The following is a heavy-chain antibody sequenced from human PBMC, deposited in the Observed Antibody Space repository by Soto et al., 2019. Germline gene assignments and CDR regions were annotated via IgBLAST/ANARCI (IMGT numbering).Heavy chain of an antibody. D-gene: IGHD6-13*01. Sequence: QVQLVQSGAEVKKPGSSVKVSCKASGGTFSTYTIIWVRQAPGQGLEWMGRILPMLDITNSAQRFQGRVTITADKSTSTAYLELSSLRSEDTAVYYCTRGSWSAETFDSWGRGTMVTVSS. J-gene: IGHJ3*02. CDR1: GGTFSTYT. CDR3: TRGSWSAETFDS. CDR2: ILPMLDIT. V-gene: IGHV1-69*02.